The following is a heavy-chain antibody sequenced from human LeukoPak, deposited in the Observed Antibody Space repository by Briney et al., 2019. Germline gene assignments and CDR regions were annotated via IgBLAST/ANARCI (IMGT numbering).Heavy chain of an antibody. D-gene: IGHD6-13*01. CDR3: ARLEGGGGVAAAGDDVFDI. J-gene: IGHJ3*02. CDR2: ISYDGSNK. Sequence: GGSLRLSCAASGFTFSSYGMHWVRQAPGKGLEWVAVISYDGSNKYYADSVKGRFTISRDNSKNTLYLQMNSLRAEDTAVYDWARLEGGGGVAAAGDDVFDIWGQGTRVTVFS. V-gene: IGHV3-30*03. CDR1: GFTFSSYG.